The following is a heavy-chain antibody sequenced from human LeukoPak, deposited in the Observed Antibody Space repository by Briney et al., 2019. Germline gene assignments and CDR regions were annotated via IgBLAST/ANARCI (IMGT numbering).Heavy chain of an antibody. Sequence: PGGSLRLSYSASGSTFSNHVMHWVRQAPGKGLEYVSFISPTGDAPTHADSVKDRFTISRDNSKNTLYLQMSNLRPEDTAVYYCVKDLSERFTFDYWGQGTLVTVSS. J-gene: IGHJ4*02. CDR2: ISPTGDAP. V-gene: IGHV3-64D*09. D-gene: IGHD1-26*01. CDR3: VKDLSERFTFDY. CDR1: GSTFSNHV.